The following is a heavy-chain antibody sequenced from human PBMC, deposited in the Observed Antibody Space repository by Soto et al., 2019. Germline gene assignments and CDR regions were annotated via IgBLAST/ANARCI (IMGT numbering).Heavy chain of an antibody. CDR1: GGTFNDYT. J-gene: IGHJ3*02. Sequence: QVQLVQSGAEVKKPGSSVKVSCKASGGTFNDYTIIWARQAHGQGHEWMGRIIPMLAITNYAQRFQSRVTLTADTCTTTAYLELSSLTSEDTALYDCALGKWSVENFAILGQGTLVTESS. CDR2: IIPMLAIT. V-gene: IGHV1-69*02. CDR3: ALGKWSVENFAI. D-gene: IGHD2-15*01.